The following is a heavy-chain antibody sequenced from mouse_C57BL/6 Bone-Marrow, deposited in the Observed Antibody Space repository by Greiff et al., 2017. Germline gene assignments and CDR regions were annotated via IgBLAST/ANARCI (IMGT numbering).Heavy chain of an antibody. Sequence: QVQLQQSGAELVRPGTSVKMSCKASGYTFTNYWIGWAKQRPGHGLEWIGDIYPGGGYTNYNEKFKGKATLTADKSSSTAYMQFSSLTSEDSAIYYCARYGNYDAMDYWCQGTSVTVSS. V-gene: IGHV1-63*01. CDR1: GYTFTNYW. CDR3: ARYGNYDAMDY. D-gene: IGHD2-1*01. J-gene: IGHJ4*01. CDR2: IYPGGGYT.